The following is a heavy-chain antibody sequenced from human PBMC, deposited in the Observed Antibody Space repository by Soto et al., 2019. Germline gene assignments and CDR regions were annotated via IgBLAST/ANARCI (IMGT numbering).Heavy chain of an antibody. V-gene: IGHV5-51*01. CDR1: RWSITRYF. CDR3: ARPTAVSGTGSALRAFEF. D-gene: IGHD6-19*01. CDR2: IYPVXSDT. Sequence: EAEKISREGCRWSITRYFRGSVPQIPRKGLECRGIIYPVXSDTRYSPSFQVQVTISADKSISTSYLQLSSLKAWDTAMYYCARPTAVSGTGSALRAFEFGGKGTMVTVS. J-gene: IGHJ3*01.